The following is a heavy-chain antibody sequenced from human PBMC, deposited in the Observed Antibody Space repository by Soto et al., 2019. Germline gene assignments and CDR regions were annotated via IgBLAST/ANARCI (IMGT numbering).Heavy chain of an antibody. CDR3: ARDLTISSTDGPLDP. D-gene: IGHD1-1*01. J-gene: IGHJ5*02. CDR2: IHYTGST. Sequence: SETLSLTCTVSGGSMSRYYWTWIRQPPGKGLEWIGNIHYTGSTNYNPSLKSRVTILLGTSTSQFSLKVSSVTAADTAVYYCARDLTISSTDGPLDPWGHGTLVT. CDR1: GGSMSRYY. V-gene: IGHV4-59*01.